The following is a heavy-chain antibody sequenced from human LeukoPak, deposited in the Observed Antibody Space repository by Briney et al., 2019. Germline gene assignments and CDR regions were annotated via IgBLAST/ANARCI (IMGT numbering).Heavy chain of an antibody. CDR2: IIPIFGTA. V-gene: IGHV1-69*06. J-gene: IGHJ6*03. CDR3: ARDGRYFDWSPTYYYYYYMDV. D-gene: IGHD3-9*01. Sequence: SVKVSCKASGGTFSSYAISWVRQAPGQGLEWMGGIIPIFGTANYAQKFQGRVTITADKSTSTAYMELSSLRSEDTAVYYCARDGRYFDWSPTYYYYYYMDVWGKGTTVTVSS. CDR1: GGTFSSYA.